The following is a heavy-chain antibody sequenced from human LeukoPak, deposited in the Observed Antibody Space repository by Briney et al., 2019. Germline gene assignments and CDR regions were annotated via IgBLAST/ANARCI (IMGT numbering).Heavy chain of an antibody. J-gene: IGHJ6*02. CDR2: INHSGST. CDR3: ARSVVVTAIHLDV. CDR1: GGSFSGYY. V-gene: IGHV4-34*01. D-gene: IGHD2-21*02. Sequence: SETLSLTCAVYGGSFSGYYWSWIRQPPGKGLEWIGEINHSGSTNYNPSLKSRVTISVDTSKNQLSLKLSSVTAADTAVYYCARSVVVTAIHLDVWGQGTTVTVSS.